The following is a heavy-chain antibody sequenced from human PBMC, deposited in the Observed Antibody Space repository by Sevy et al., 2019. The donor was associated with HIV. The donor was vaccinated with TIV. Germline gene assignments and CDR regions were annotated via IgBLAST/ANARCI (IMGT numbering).Heavy chain of an antibody. CDR3: AKDREVRWFGELHPIDY. D-gene: IGHD3-10*01. J-gene: IGHJ4*02. CDR2: ISYDGSNK. Sequence: GGSLRLSCAASGFTFSSYGMHWVRQAPGKGLEWVAVISYDGSNKYYADSVKGRFTISRDNSNNTLYLQMNSLRAEDTAVYYCAKDREVRWFGELHPIDYWGQGTLVTVSS. V-gene: IGHV3-30*18. CDR1: GFTFSSYG.